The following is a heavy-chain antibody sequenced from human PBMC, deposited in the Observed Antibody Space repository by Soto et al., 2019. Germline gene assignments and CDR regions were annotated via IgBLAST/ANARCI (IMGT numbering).Heavy chain of an antibody. CDR1: GFTFSSYA. CDR3: AREMGYDILTGPHAFDI. D-gene: IGHD3-9*01. CDR2: ISYDGSNK. Sequence: QVQLVESGGGVVQPGRSLRLSCAASGFTFSSYAMHWVRQAPGKGLEWVAVISYDGSNKYYADSVKGRFTISRDNSKNTLYLQMNSLRAEDTAVYYCAREMGYDILTGPHAFDIWGQGTMVTVSS. V-gene: IGHV3-30-3*01. J-gene: IGHJ3*02.